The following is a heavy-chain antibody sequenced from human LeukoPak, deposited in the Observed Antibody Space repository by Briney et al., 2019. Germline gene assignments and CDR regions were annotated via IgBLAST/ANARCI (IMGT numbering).Heavy chain of an antibody. D-gene: IGHD5-18*01. Sequence: PGGSLRLSCAASGFTFSSYRLNWLRQTPGKEREWVSAIVNSSTYIYNEDSVKGRFTISRDNAKNSLYLQMNSLRAEDTAVYYCAREPTAMILWGQGTLVTVSS. J-gene: IGHJ4*02. CDR2: IVNSSTYI. V-gene: IGHV3-21*01. CDR1: GFTFSSYR. CDR3: AREPTAMIL.